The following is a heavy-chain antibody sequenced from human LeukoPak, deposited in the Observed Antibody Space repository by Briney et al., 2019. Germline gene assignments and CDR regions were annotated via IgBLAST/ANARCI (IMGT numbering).Heavy chain of an antibody. CDR2: INQDGSEK. CDR1: GFTFSTYW. Sequence: GGSLRLSCAASGFTFSTYWMSWAAKPPGKGWDGWANINQDGSEKYYVDSVKGRFTISRDNAKNSVYLQMNSLRAEDTAVYYCASRRWYSSGWYFDCWGQGTLVTVSS. V-gene: IGHV3-7*02. CDR3: ASRRWYSSGWYFDC. D-gene: IGHD6-19*01. J-gene: IGHJ4*02.